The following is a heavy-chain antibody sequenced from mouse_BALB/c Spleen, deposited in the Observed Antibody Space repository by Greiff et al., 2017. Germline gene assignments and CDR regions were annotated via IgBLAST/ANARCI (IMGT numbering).Heavy chain of an antibody. CDR1: GYSITSGYY. D-gene: IGHD1-1*01. Sequence: EVHLVESGPGLVKPSQSLSLTWSVTGYSITSGYYWNWIRQFPGNKLEWMGYISYDGSNNYNPSLKNRISITRDTSKNQFFLKLNSVTTEDTATYYCAREGLLRDYAMDYWGQGTSVTVSS. V-gene: IGHV3-6*02. CDR3: AREGLLRDYAMDY. J-gene: IGHJ4*01. CDR2: ISYDGSN.